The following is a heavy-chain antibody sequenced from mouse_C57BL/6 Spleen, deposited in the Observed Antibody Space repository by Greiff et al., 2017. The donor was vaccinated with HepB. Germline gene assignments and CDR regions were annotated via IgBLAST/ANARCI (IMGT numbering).Heavy chain of an antibody. V-gene: IGHV1-55*01. D-gene: IGHD2-4*01. CDR2: IYPGSGST. Sequence: QVQLKQPGAELVKPGASVKMSCTASGYTFTSYWITWVKQRPGQGLEWIGDIYPGSGSTNYNAKFKSKATLTVDTSSSTAYMQLSSLTSEDSAVYYCSRGDDDYDEKGYWGQGTTLTVSS. CDR3: SRGDDDYDEKGY. J-gene: IGHJ2*01. CDR1: GYTFTSYW.